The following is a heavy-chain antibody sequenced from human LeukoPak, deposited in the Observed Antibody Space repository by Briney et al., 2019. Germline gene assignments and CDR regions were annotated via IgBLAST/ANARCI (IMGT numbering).Heavy chain of an antibody. Sequence: PSETLSLTCTVSGGSISSYYWKWIRQPPGKGLEWIGYIYSSGRTNYNPSLKSKVTMSVDTSKNQFSLKVISVTAADTAVYYCARLSAGFNSSYWFDPWGQGTLVTVSS. V-gene: IGHV4-4*09. D-gene: IGHD2/OR15-2a*01. CDR1: GGSISSYY. J-gene: IGHJ5*02. CDR3: ARLSAGFNSSYWFDP. CDR2: IYSSGRT.